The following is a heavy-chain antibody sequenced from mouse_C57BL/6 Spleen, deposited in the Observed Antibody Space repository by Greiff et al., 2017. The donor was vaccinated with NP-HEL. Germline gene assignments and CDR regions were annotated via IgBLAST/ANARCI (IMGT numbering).Heavy chain of an antibody. D-gene: IGHD1-1*01. CDR3: ARSDYDGRSLYAMDY. CDR1: GYTFTSYW. V-gene: IGHV1-55*01. Sequence: QVHVQQPGAELVKPGASVKMSCKASGYTFTSYWITWVKQRPGQGLEWIGDIYPGSGSTNYNEKFKSKATLTVDTSSSTAYMQLSSLTSEDSAVYYCARSDYDGRSLYAMDYWGQGTSVTVSS. CDR2: IYPGSGST. J-gene: IGHJ4*01.